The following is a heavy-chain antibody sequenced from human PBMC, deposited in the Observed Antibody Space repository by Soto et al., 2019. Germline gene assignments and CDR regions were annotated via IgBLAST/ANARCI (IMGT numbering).Heavy chain of an antibody. V-gene: IGHV3-21*01. CDR2: ISSSSSYI. CDR1: GFTFSSYS. CDR3: ASVYFWSGVGY. Sequence: EVQLVESGGGLVKPGGSLRLSCAASGFTFSSYSMNWVRQAPGKGLEWVSSISSSSSYIYYADSVKGRFTISRDNAKNSLYRQMNRLRAEDTAVYYCASVYFWSGVGYWGQGTLVTVSS. J-gene: IGHJ4*02. D-gene: IGHD3-3*01.